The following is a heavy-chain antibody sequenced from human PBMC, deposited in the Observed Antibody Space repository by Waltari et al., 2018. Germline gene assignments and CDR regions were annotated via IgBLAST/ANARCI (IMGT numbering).Heavy chain of an antibody. D-gene: IGHD5-18*01. CDR3: ARGGSSGYSFGFY. Sequence: EVQLVESGGGLVQPGGSLRLSCAASGFTFRTYWIHWVRQAPGKGRVGVSRINTDGSSTSYADSVKGRFTVSRDNAKNMLYLQMNSLRAEDTAVYYCARGGSSGYSFGFYWGQGSLVTVSS. V-gene: IGHV3-74*01. CDR2: INTDGSST. J-gene: IGHJ4*02. CDR1: GFTFRTYW.